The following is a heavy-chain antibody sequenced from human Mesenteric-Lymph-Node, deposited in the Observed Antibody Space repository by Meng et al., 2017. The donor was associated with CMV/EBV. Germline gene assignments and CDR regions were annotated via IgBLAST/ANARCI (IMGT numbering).Heavy chain of an antibody. Sequence: GESLKISCAASGFTFGSYGFPGVRQAPGKGLEWVAFISYDGSELTYADSVKGRFTISRDKSRKTINLQMNSLRREDTALYFCARVYLSYFFDYWGLGTLVTVSS. J-gene: IGHJ4*02. CDR2: ISYDGSEL. CDR1: GFTFGSYG. CDR3: ARVYLSYFFDY. V-gene: IGHV3-30*03. D-gene: IGHD2-8*01.